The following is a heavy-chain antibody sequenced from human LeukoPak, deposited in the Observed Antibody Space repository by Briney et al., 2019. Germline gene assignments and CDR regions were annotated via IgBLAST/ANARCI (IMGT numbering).Heavy chain of an antibody. D-gene: IGHD1-14*01. CDR3: ARGVEPLAANTLAY. CDR1: GFTVITND. V-gene: IGHV3-53*01. Sequence: PGGSLRLSCAASGFTVITNDMTWVRQAPGKGLEWVAVLYSDGNTKYAYPVQGRFNISSDNSKNTLYLEMNSLSPDDTAVYYCARGVEPLAANTLAYWGQGTLVTVSS. CDR2: LYSDGNT. J-gene: IGHJ4*02.